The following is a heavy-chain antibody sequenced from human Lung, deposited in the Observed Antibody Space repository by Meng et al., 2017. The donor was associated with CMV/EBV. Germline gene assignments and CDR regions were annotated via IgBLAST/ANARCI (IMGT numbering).Heavy chain of an antibody. CDR3: ARSIVVRGSLPRNKMDV. CDR1: GGTFSSYA. D-gene: IGHD3-10*01. V-gene: IGHV1-69*05. CDR2: IIPIFGTA. Sequence: SXXVSXXASGGTFSSYAISWVRQAPGQGLEWMGGIIPIFGTANYAQKFQGRVTITTDESTSTAYMELSSLRAEDTAVYYCARSIVVRGSLPRNKMDVLGQGXTVTVSS. J-gene: IGHJ6*02.